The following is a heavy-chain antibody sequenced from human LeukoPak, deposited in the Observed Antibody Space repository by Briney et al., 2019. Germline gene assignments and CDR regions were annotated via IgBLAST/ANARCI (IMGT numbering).Heavy chain of an antibody. Sequence: GASVKVSCKASGGTFSSYAISWVRQAPGQGLEWMGGIIPIFGTANYAQKFQGRVTITADKSTSTAYMELSSLRSEDTAVYYCARGGAARPSQYYYYYMDVWGKGTTVTVSS. J-gene: IGHJ6*03. D-gene: IGHD1-26*01. CDR2: IIPIFGTA. CDR1: GGTFSSYA. CDR3: ARGGAARPSQYYYYYMDV. V-gene: IGHV1-69*06.